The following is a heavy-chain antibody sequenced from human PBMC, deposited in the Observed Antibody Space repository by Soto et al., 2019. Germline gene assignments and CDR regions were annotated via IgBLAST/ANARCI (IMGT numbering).Heavy chain of an antibody. Sequence: QVQLQESGPGLVKPSETLSLTCTVSGASITTYYWSWFRQPPGQGLESLGYIYHTGVTNSNPSLRGRRSISIDTAKNQFSLKLSSVTSADTAIYYCARTARVPDFWGPGILVTVSS. D-gene: IGHD2-2*01. V-gene: IGHV4-59*01. J-gene: IGHJ4*02. CDR3: ARTARVPDF. CDR2: IYHTGVT. CDR1: GASITTYY.